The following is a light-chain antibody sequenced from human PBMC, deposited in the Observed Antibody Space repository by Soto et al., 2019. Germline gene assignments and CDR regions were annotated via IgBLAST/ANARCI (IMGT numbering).Light chain of an antibody. J-gene: IGKJ1*01. Sequence: EIVLTQSPGTLSLSPGERATLSCRASQSVSSNFLAWYQQQPGQAPRLLIYGASSRATGIPDRFSGSGSGTDFTRTISRLEPEDLAVYYCQQYGSSPPWTFGQGTKVEIK. CDR3: QQYGSSPPWT. CDR2: GAS. CDR1: QSVSSNF. V-gene: IGKV3-20*01.